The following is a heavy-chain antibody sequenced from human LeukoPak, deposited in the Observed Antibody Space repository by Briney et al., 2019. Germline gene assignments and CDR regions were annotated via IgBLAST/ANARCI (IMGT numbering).Heavy chain of an antibody. Sequence: GGPLRLSCAASGFTFSTYEMNWVRQAPGKWPEWISYISISGSTISYADSVKGRFTISRDNAKNSLYLQMNSLRAEVTAVYYCASRGTAVIPDYWGQGTLVTVAS. J-gene: IGHJ4*02. D-gene: IGHD6-19*01. V-gene: IGHV3-48*03. CDR3: ASRGTAVIPDY. CDR2: ISISGSTI. CDR1: GFTFSTYE.